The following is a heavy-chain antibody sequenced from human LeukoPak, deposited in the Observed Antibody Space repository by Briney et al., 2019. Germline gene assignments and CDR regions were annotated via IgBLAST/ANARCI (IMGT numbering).Heavy chain of an antibody. CDR2: VHLSGAS. V-gene: IGHV4-4*02. CDR1: GGSILSTNW. J-gene: IGHJ4*02. D-gene: IGHD6-19*01. CDR3: ARISQSWVAALYYFDY. Sequence: PSGTLSLTCAVSGGSILSTNWWSWVRQPPGKGLEWIGEVHLSGASNYNPSLKSRVSMSIDKSRNHLSLELTSVTAADTAVYYCARISQSWVAALYYFDYWGQGTLVTVSS.